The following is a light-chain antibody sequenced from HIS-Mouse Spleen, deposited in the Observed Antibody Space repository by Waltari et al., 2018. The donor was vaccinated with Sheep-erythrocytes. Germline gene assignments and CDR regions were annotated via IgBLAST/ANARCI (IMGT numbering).Light chain of an antibody. CDR1: SSNLGSNT. Sequence: QSVLTQPPSASGTPGQRVTISSSGRSSNLGSNTVNWYQQLPETAPKLLTYSNNQRPSGVPDRFSGSKSGTSASLAISGLQSEDEADYYCAAWDDSLNGVVFGGGTKLTVL. V-gene: IGLV1-44*01. CDR3: AAWDDSLNGVV. J-gene: IGLJ2*01. CDR2: SNN.